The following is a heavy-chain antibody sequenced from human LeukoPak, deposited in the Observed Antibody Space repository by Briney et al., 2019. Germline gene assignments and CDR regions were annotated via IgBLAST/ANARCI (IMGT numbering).Heavy chain of an antibody. CDR3: AKYSSSSNYYYGMDV. J-gene: IGHJ6*02. CDR1: GFSFSDYY. D-gene: IGHD6-13*01. Sequence: GGSLRLSCAASGFSFSDYYMNWIRQAPGKGLEWVSYISGSSAHTNYADSVKGRFTISRDNAKNSLYLQMNSLRAEDTAVYYCAKYSSSSNYYYGMDVWGQGTTVTVSS. CDR2: ISGSSAHT. V-gene: IGHV3-11*03.